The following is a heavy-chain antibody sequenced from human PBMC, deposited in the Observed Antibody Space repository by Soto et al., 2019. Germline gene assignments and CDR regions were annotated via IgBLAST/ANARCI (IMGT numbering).Heavy chain of an antibody. CDR2: ISGTGTYI. CDR1: GFTFSSYN. CDR3: ARDQGSYGSLGYFDY. Sequence: EVQLVESGGGLVKSGGSLRLSCAASGFTFSSYNMNWVRQAPGKGLEWVSFISGTGTYIYYADSLQGRFTISRDNAKNSLYLQMNSLTDEDTAVYYCARDQGSYGSLGYFDYWGQGTLVTVSS. J-gene: IGHJ4*02. D-gene: IGHD5-18*01. V-gene: IGHV3-21*02.